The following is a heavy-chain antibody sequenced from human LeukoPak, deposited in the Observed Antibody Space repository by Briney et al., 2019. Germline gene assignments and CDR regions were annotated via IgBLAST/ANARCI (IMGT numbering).Heavy chain of an antibody. V-gene: IGHV1-46*01. CDR2: INPSGGDT. CDR1: GYTFTSYY. CDR3: AREVMDNLRFDY. J-gene: IGHJ4*02. D-gene: IGHD1-14*01. Sequence: GASVNVSCKASGYTFTSYYMHWVRQAPGQGLEWMGIINPSGGDTSYAQKFQGRLTMTRDTSTNTVYMELTSLRSEDTAVYYCAREVMDNLRFDYWGQGTLVTVSS.